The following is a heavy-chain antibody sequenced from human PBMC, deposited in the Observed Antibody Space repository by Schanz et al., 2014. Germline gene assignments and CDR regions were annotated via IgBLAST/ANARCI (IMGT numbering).Heavy chain of an antibody. CDR3: VSQTGSPNY. Sequence: EVQLVESGGGLVEPGGSLRLSCAASGFSFSSYAMGWVRQAPGKGLEWVSGFDAHDGRAYYADSAKGRFTISRDNSKSTLYVEMNSLRVEDTAVYFCVSQTGSPNYWGQGTLVTVSS. J-gene: IGHJ4*02. CDR1: GFSFSSYA. V-gene: IGHV3-23*04. D-gene: IGHD6-13*01. CDR2: FDAHDGRA.